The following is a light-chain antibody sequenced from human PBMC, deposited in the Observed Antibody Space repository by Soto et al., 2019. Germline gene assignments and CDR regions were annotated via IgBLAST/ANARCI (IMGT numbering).Light chain of an antibody. CDR3: CSYAGTPYV. CDR1: RSDVGGYNY. Sequence: QSVLTQPRSVSASPGQSVTISCTGTRSDVGGYNYVSWYQHHPGKAPKLLIYGVSARPSGVPDRFSGSKSGNTASLTISGLQVEDEADYYCCSYAGTPYVFGTGTKLTVL. CDR2: GVS. V-gene: IGLV2-11*01. J-gene: IGLJ1*01.